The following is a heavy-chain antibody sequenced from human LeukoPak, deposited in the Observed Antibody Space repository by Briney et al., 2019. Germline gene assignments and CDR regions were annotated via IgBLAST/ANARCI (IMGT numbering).Heavy chain of an antibody. CDR1: GITFNDSY. CDR2: MYTGGSTI. J-gene: IGHJ4*02. Sequence: PGGSLRLSCAASGITFNDSYMSWIRQAPGKGLEWISFMYTGGSTIYYADSVKGRFTISRDNAKSSLHLQMNSLSAEDTAVYYCAKEWYYGSGSPSSGYFDYWGQGTLVTVSS. D-gene: IGHD3-10*01. CDR3: AKEWYYGSGSPSSGYFDY. V-gene: IGHV3-11*01.